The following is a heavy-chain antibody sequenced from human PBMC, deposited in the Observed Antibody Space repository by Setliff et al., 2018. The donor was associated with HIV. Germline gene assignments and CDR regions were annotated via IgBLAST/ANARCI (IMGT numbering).Heavy chain of an antibody. CDR2: IYYSGTT. V-gene: IGHV4-39*07. D-gene: IGHD3-10*01. J-gene: IGHJ6*04. CDR1: GGSISSSSYY. Sequence: KPSETLSLTCTVSGGSISSSSYYWGWIRQPPGKGLEWIGSIYYSGTTYYNPSLKSRITISVDTSKNQFSLKVNSVTAADTAVYYCASPKERYYYGSGSHYWYGMDVWGKGTTVTVSS. CDR3: ASPKERYYYGSGSHYWYGMDV.